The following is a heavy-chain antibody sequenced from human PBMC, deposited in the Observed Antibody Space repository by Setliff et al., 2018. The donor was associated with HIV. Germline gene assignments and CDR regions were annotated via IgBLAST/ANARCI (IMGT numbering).Heavy chain of an antibody. CDR1: GFTFSSYW. V-gene: IGHV3-74*01. J-gene: IGHJ4*02. CDR2: INTDGSSA. Sequence: PGGSLRLSCVVSGFTFSSYWMHWVRQAPGKGLVWVSRINTDGSSANYADSVKGRFTISRDNAKNSLYLQMNSLRAEDTAVYYCARSSRYTLCDYWGQGTLVTVSS. CDR3: ARSSRYTLCDY. D-gene: IGHD2-2*01.